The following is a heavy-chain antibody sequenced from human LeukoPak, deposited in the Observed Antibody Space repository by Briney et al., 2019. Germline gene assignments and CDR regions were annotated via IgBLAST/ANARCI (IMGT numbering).Heavy chain of an antibody. CDR1: GYTFTSYA. Sequence: ASVKVSCKASGYTFTSYAMHWVRQAPGQRLEWMGWINAGNGNTKYSQKFQGRVTITRDTSASTAYMELSSLRSEDTAVYYCARVESPHIVVVTAIPALGYWGQGTLVTVSS. J-gene: IGHJ4*02. D-gene: IGHD2-21*02. CDR2: INAGNGNT. CDR3: ARVESPHIVVVTAIPALGY. V-gene: IGHV1-3*01.